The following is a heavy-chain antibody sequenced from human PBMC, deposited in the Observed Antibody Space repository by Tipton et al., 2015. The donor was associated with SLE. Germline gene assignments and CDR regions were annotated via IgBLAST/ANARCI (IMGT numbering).Heavy chain of an antibody. V-gene: IGHV3-74*03. D-gene: IGHD2/OR15-2a*01. Sequence: SLRLSCAASGFTFNTYWMHWVRQAPGKGLVWVSHINSAGTTTTYADSVRGRFTISRDNAKNTVYLQMNSLRAEDTAVYYRAREAMTFDYWGQGTLVTVSS. CDR2: INSAGTTT. CDR1: GFTFNTYW. J-gene: IGHJ4*02. CDR3: AREAMTFDY.